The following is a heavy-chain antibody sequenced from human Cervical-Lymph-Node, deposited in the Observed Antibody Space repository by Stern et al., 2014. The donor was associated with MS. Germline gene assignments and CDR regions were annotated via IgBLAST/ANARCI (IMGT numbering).Heavy chain of an antibody. V-gene: IGHV3-7*01. J-gene: IGHJ4*02. D-gene: IGHD4-17*01. CDR3: ARGRSDFDY. Sequence: EVQLVGSGGGLVQSGGSLRLSCAASGFIFSSFWMSWVRQAPGRGLEWVANIKQDGSEKYYVDSVKGRFTISRDDAKNSLYLQMNTLRAEDTAVYYCARGRSDFDYWGQGTLVTVSS. CDR2: IKQDGSEK. CDR1: GFIFSSFW.